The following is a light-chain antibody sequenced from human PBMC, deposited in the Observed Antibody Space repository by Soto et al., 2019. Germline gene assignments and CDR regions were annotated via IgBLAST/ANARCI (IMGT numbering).Light chain of an antibody. V-gene: IGKV3-20*01. CDR3: QQYGTSPGT. CDR2: GAS. Sequence: EIVLTQSPGTLSLSPGERATLSCRASQSVSSSYLAWYQQKPGQAPRPLIYGASSRAIGIPDRFSGSGSGTDFTLTISRLDPEDFAVYYCQQYGTSPGTFGQGTKVDIK. CDR1: QSVSSSY. J-gene: IGKJ1*01.